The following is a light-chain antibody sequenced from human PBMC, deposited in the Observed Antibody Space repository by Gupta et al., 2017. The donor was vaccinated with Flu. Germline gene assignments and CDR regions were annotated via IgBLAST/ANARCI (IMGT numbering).Light chain of an antibody. Sequence: QSVLTQPPPASGTPGQRVTISCSGSSSNIGSNYVYWYQQLPGTAPKLLIYRNNQRPSGVPDRFSGSKSGTSASLAISGLRAEDEADYYCAAWDDSRSGWVFGGGTKLTVL. CDR1: SSNIGSNY. CDR2: RNN. V-gene: IGLV1-47*01. CDR3: AAWDDSRSGWV. J-gene: IGLJ3*02.